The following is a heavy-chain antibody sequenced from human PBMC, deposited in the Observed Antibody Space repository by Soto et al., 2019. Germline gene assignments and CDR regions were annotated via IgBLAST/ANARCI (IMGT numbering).Heavy chain of an antibody. CDR2: IYPGDSDT. J-gene: IGHJ6*02. V-gene: IGHV5-51*01. Sequence: GESLKISCKGSGYTFTNYWIGWVRQMPGKGLEWMGIIYPGDSDTKYNPSFQGQVTISADKSITTTYLQWSSLQASDTAIYYCAASIFYYGMDVWGQGTTVNVSS. CDR1: GYTFTNYW. CDR3: AASIFYYGMDV.